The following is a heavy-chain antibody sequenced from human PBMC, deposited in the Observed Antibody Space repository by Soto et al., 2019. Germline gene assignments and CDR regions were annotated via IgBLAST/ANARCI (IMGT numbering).Heavy chain of an antibody. Sequence: PSETLSLTCTVSGGSISSGDYYWSWIRQPPGKGLEWIGYIYYSGSTYYNPSLKSRVTISVDTSKNQFSLKLSSVTAADTAVYYCARRYFVWLSAGRGCYALWRQGPLVTGSS. CDR1: GGSISSGDYY. CDR2: IYYSGST. J-gene: IGHJ4*02. CDR3: ARRYFVWLSAGRGCYAL. D-gene: IGHD3-9*01. V-gene: IGHV4-30-4*01.